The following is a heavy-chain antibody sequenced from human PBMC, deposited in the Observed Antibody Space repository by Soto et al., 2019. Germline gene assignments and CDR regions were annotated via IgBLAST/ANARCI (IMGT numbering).Heavy chain of an antibody. J-gene: IGHJ4*02. CDR1: GFTFSSYA. CDR2: VSGSGGST. CDR3: ATDLKSDAAWDIDY. Sequence: EVQLLESGGGLVQPGGSLKLSCAASGFTFSSYAMSWVRQAPGKGLELVSAVSGSGGSTSYADSVKGRFTISRDSSKNTLYLQLNSLRAADTAVYYCATDLKSDAAWDIDYLVQGTLVTVSS. V-gene: IGHV3-23*01. D-gene: IGHD1-26*01.